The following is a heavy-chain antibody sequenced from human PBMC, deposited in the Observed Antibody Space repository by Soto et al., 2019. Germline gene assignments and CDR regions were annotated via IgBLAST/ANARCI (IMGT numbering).Heavy chain of an antibody. Sequence: QVQLVESGGGVVQPGRSLGLSCAASGFSFGTYGIHWVRQAPGKGLEWVAVISYDGSSKFYSDSVKGRFTISRDNSKNTLYLQMNSLRPEDTAVYYCAKARMGLRWPLDYWGQGTLVTVSS. V-gene: IGHV3-30*18. CDR3: AKARMGLRWPLDY. CDR1: GFSFGTYG. J-gene: IGHJ4*02. D-gene: IGHD4-17*01. CDR2: ISYDGSSK.